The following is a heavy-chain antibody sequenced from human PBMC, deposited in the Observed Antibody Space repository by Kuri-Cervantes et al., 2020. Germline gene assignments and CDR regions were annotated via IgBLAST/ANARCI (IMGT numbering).Heavy chain of an antibody. Sequence: SETLSLTCTVSGGSISSYYWSWIRQPPGKGLEWIGEIYHSGSTNYNPSLKSRVAISVDKSKNQFSLKLSSVTAADTAVYYCAGFHGEEYFQHWGQGTLVTVSS. CDR2: IYHSGST. CDR3: AGFHGEEYFQH. J-gene: IGHJ1*01. D-gene: IGHD5-24*01. V-gene: IGHV4-59*12. CDR1: GGSISSYY.